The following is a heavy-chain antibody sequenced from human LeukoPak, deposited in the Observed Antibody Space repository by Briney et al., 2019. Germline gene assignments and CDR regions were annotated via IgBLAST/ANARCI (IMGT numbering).Heavy chain of an antibody. CDR1: GGSISSGGYY. J-gene: IGHJ4*02. Sequence: SETLSLTCTVSGGSISSGGYYWSWIRQHPGKGLEWIGYIYYSGSTYYDPSLKSRVTISVDTSKNQFSLKLSSVTAADTAVYYCARAGGFFSPFGYWGQGTLVTVSS. CDR2: IYYSGST. D-gene: IGHD3-3*01. V-gene: IGHV4-31*03. CDR3: ARAGGFFSPFGY.